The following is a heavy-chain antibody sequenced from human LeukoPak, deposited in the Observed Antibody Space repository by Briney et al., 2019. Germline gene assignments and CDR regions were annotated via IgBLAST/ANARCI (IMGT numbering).Heavy chain of an antibody. V-gene: IGHV1-2*02. D-gene: IGHD2-15*01. CDR3: ARSTLFYCSGGSCYFDY. Sequence: ASVKVSCKASEYTFTGYYMHWVRQAPGQGLEWMGWINPNSGGTNYAQKFQGRVTMTRDTSISTAYMELSRLRSDDTAVYYCARSTLFYCSGGSCYFDYWGQGTLVTVSS. J-gene: IGHJ4*02. CDR1: EYTFTGYY. CDR2: INPNSGGT.